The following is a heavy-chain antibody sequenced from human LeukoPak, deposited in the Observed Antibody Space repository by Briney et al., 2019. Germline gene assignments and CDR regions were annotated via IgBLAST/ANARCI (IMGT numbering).Heavy chain of an antibody. J-gene: IGHJ4*02. CDR3: AKDSRYYFDSSGYFDY. V-gene: IGHV3-23*01. Sequence: GGSLRLSCAASGFTFSNYAMSWVRQAPGKGLEWVSAVSGSGDTTYYADSVKGRFTISRDNSKITLYLQMNSLRAEDTAVYYCAKDSRYYFDSSGYFDYWGQGTLVTVSS. CDR1: GFTFSNYA. CDR2: VSGSGDTT. D-gene: IGHD3-22*01.